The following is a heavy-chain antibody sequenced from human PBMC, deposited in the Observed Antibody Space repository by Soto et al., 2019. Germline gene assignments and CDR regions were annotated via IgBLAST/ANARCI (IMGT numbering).Heavy chain of an antibody. D-gene: IGHD6-19*01. CDR1: GFSLSTGGMC. Sequence: SGPTLVNPTQTLTLTCTFSGFSLSTGGMCVSWIRQPPGKALEWLALIDWDDDAYYSASLKTRLTISKDTSKNQVVLTMTDMDPVDTATYFCARTPSGGSVDYWGQGTLVTVSS. J-gene: IGHJ4*02. CDR3: ARTPSGGSVDY. CDR2: IDWDDDA. V-gene: IGHV2-70*01.